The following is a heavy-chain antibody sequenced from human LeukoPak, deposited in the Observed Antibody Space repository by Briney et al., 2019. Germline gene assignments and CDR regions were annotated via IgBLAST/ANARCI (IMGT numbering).Heavy chain of an antibody. Sequence: GGSLRLSCAASGFTFSSYEMNWVRQAPGKGLEWVSYISNGGSDIYYADSVEGRFTISRDNAKNSLYLQMNSLRAEDTAVYYCATVGRAARPGYWGQGTLVTVSS. D-gene: IGHD6-6*01. CDR1: GFTFSSYE. V-gene: IGHV3-48*03. CDR2: ISNGGSDI. J-gene: IGHJ4*02. CDR3: ATVGRAARPGY.